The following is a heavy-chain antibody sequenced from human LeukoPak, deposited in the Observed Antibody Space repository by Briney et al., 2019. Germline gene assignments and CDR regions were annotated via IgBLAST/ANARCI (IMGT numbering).Heavy chain of an antibody. Sequence: GGSLRLSCAASGFTFSSHAMSWVRQAPGKGLEWVSAISGSGGSTYYADSVKGRFTISRDNSKNTLYLQMNSLRAEDTAVYYCAKARLWFGELYFDYWGQGTLVTVSS. CDR1: GFTFSSHA. CDR3: AKARLWFGELYFDY. V-gene: IGHV3-23*01. D-gene: IGHD3-10*01. CDR2: ISGSGGST. J-gene: IGHJ4*02.